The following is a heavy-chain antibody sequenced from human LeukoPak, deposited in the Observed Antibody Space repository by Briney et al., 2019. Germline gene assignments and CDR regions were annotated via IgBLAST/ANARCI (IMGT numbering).Heavy chain of an antibody. D-gene: IGHD1-26*01. J-gene: IGHJ4*02. CDR3: AREQTVGATTDY. Sequence: GGSLRLSCAVSEFTFSNYWMHWVRQAPGKGLVWVSRINTDGSSTSYAESVKGRFTISRDNAKNTLHLEMNSLRAEDTALYYCAREQTVGATTDYWGQGTLVTVSS. CDR2: INTDGSST. V-gene: IGHV3-74*01. CDR1: EFTFSNYW.